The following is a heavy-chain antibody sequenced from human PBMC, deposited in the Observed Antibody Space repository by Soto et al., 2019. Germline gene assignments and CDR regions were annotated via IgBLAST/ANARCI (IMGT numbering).Heavy chain of an antibody. V-gene: IGHV3-23*01. CDR1: GFTFSSYA. CDR3: AKDSGRKGGNPHFDY. D-gene: IGHD2-15*01. J-gene: IGHJ4*02. Sequence: WGSLRLSCAASGFTFSSYAMSWVRQAPGKGLEWVSAISGSGGSTYYADSVKGRFTISRDNSKNTLYLQMNSLRAEDTAVYYCAKDSGRKGGNPHFDYWGQGTLVTVSS. CDR2: ISGSGGST.